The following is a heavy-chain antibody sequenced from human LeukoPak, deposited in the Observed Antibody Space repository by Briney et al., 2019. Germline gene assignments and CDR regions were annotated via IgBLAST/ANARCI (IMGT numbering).Heavy chain of an antibody. Sequence: PGGSLRLSCAASGFTFSSYGMSWVRQAPGKGLEWVSTINNSGDSTYYADSVKGRFTISRDNSKNTLYLQMNSLRAEDTAVYYCAKGGGSGFLQNWVQGTLVTVSS. J-gene: IGHJ4*02. D-gene: IGHD3-10*01. CDR3: AKGGGSGFLQN. CDR2: INNSGDST. V-gene: IGHV3-23*01. CDR1: GFTFSSYG.